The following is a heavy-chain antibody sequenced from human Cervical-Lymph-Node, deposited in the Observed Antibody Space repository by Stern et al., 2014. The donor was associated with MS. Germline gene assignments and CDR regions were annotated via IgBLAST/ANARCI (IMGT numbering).Heavy chain of an antibody. CDR2: IIAGSGDT. J-gene: IGHJ4*02. CDR1: GYTFTSFA. CDR3: TRAFYGSQFGY. V-gene: IGHV1-3*01. Sequence: VQLVESGAEVKKPGASVKVACEASGYTFTSFAIHWVRQAPGQRLEWLGWIIAGSGDTKYSQRYQDRVTITRDTSASTVYMEMTSLRSEDTAVYYCTRAFYGSQFGYWGQGTLVTVSS. D-gene: IGHD6-19*01.